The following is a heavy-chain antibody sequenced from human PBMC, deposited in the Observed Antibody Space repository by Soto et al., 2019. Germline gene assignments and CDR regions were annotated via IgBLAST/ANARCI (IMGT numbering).Heavy chain of an antibody. Sequence: PGGSLRLSCAASGFIFSDYSMNWVRQAPGKGLEWVSSISSSSNYIYYADSVKGRFTISRDNAKNSLYLQMNSLRAEDTALYYCARDFSPWKYDFWSGDYYSSWFDPWGHGTLVTVSS. D-gene: IGHD3-3*01. V-gene: IGHV3-21*01. J-gene: IGHJ5*02. CDR2: ISSSSNYI. CDR3: ARDFSPWKYDFWSGDYYSSWFDP. CDR1: GFIFSDYS.